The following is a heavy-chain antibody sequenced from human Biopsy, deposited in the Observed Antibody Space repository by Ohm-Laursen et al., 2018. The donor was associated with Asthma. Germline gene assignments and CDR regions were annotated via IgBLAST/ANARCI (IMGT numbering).Heavy chain of an antibody. J-gene: IGHJ5*02. CDR2: VYYTGNT. CDR1: GASITTPNY. D-gene: IGHD6-19*01. V-gene: IGHV4-39*01. Sequence: SDTLSLTCAVSGASITTPNYWAWIRQPPGRGLEWLGSVYYTGNTIYSSSLRSRLTMSVASSRSQFSLRLSSLTAADRGVYYCARHWSGNGWEDVHNWFDPWGPGIGVTVSS. CDR3: ARHWSGNGWEDVHNWFDP.